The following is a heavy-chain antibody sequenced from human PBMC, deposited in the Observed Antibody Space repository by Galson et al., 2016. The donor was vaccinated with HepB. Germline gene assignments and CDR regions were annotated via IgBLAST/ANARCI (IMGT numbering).Heavy chain of an antibody. CDR1: GYRFTNFW. CDR3: TTWGEVVRDFDH. Sequence: QSGAEVKKPGESLKISCKGSGYRFTNFWIGWVRQMPGKGLEWMGMIHPDDSDTRYSPSFQGQVTISADKSVDTAYLQWTSLKASDTAIYYCTTWGEVVRDFDHWGQGSLVTVSS. J-gene: IGHJ4*02. V-gene: IGHV5-51*01. CDR2: IHPDDSDT. D-gene: IGHD2-2*01.